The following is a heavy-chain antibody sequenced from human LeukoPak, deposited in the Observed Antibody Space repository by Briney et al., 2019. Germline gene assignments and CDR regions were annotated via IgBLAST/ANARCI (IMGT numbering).Heavy chain of an antibody. CDR3: ASSSRGYSYYRFDY. J-gene: IGHJ4*02. D-gene: IGHD5-18*01. V-gene: IGHV4-59*01. CDR2: IYYSGST. CDR1: GGSISSYY. Sequence: SETLSLTCTVSGGSISSYYWSWIRQAPGKGLEWIGYIYYSGSTNYNPSLKSRVIISVDTSKNQFSLKLSSVTAADTAVYYCASSSRGYSYYRFDYWGQGTLVTVSS.